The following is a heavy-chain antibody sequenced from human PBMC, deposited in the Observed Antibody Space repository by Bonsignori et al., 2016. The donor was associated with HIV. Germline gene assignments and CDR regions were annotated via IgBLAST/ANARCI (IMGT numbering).Heavy chain of an antibody. D-gene: IGHD7-27*01. V-gene: IGHV3-23*01. J-gene: IGHJ4*02. Sequence: VRQAPGKGLEWVSAISGSGGSTYYADSVKGRFTISRDNSKNTLYLQMNSLRAEDTAVYYCAKGGLGILEDYWGQGTLVTVSS. CDR3: AKGGLGILEDY. CDR2: ISGSGGST.